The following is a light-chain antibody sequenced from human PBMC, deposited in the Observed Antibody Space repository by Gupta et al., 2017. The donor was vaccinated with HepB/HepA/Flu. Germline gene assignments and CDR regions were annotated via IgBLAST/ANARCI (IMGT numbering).Light chain of an antibody. CDR1: QSVSNN. V-gene: IGKV3-15*01. CDR3: QHYNNWPLT. Sequence: EIVMTQSPATLSVSPGERATLPCRASQSVSNNLAWYQQIPGQAPRLLIFGASIRATGIPARFSGSGSGTDFTLTISSLQSEDFAVYYCQHYNNWPLTFGGGTKVEI. CDR2: GAS. J-gene: IGKJ4*01.